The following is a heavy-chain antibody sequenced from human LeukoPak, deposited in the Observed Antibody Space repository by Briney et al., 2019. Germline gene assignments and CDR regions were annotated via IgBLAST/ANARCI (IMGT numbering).Heavy chain of an antibody. CDR3: ARGPLAAAGPTKWFDP. CDR1: GGSFSGYY. V-gene: IGHV4-34*01. D-gene: IGHD6-13*01. J-gene: IGHJ5*02. Sequence: SETLSLTCAVYGGSFSGYYWSWIRQPPGKGLEWIGEINHSGSTNYNPSLKSRVTISVDTSKNQFSLKLSSVTAADTAVYYCARGPLAAAGPTKWFDPWGQGTLVTVSS. CDR2: INHSGST.